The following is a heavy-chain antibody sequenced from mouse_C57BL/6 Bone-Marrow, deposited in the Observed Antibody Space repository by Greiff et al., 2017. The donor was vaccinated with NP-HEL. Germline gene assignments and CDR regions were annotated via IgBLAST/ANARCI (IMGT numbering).Heavy chain of an antibody. CDR2: IRSKSNNYAT. Sequence: EVQLVESGGGLVQPKGSLKLSCAASGFSFTTYAMNWVRQAPGKGLEWVARIRSKSNNYATYYVDSVKDRFTISRDDSESMLYLQMNNLKTEDTAMYYCVRREFAYWGQGTLVTVSA. CDR3: VRREFAY. V-gene: IGHV10-1*01. CDR1: GFSFTTYA. J-gene: IGHJ3*01.